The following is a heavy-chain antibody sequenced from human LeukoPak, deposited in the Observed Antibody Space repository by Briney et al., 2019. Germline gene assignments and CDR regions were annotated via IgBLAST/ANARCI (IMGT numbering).Heavy chain of an antibody. CDR2: VYYSGTT. V-gene: IGHV4-61*01. Sequence: KPSETLSLTCTVSGGSISSSSYYWSWIRQPPGKGLEWIGYVYYSGTTNYNPSLKRRVSISVDTSKIQFSLRLNSVTAADTAVYYCARVQYCSSTSCYPDPDAFDIWGQGTMVTVSS. J-gene: IGHJ3*02. CDR3: ARVQYCSSTSCYPDPDAFDI. CDR1: GGSISSSSYY. D-gene: IGHD2-2*01.